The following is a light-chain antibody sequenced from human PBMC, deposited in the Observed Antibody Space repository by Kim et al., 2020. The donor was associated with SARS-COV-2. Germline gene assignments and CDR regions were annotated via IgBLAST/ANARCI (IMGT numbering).Light chain of an antibody. CDR3: GTWDTSLSGVV. Sequence: GQKVTISCSGSSSNIGEKSVSWYQQLPGTAPKLLIVDNNKRPSGIPDRFSGSKSGTSATLDITGLQTGDEADYYCGTWDTSLSGVVFGGGTQLTVL. J-gene: IGLJ2*01. V-gene: IGLV1-51*01. CDR1: SSNIGEKS. CDR2: DNN.